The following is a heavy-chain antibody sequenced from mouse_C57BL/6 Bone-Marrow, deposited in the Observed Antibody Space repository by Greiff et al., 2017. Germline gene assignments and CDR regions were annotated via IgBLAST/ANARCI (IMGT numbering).Heavy chain of an antibody. CDR2: IYPGSGNT. D-gene: IGHD2-5*01. Sequence: VKVVESGAELVRPGASVKLSCKASGYTFTDYYINWVKQRPGQGLEWIARIYPGSGNTYYNEKFKGKATLTAEKSSSTAYMQLSSLTSEDSAVYFCATSYYSNYVLFAYWGQGTLVTVSA. CDR3: ATSYYSNYVLFAY. V-gene: IGHV1-76*01. J-gene: IGHJ3*01. CDR1: GYTFTDYY.